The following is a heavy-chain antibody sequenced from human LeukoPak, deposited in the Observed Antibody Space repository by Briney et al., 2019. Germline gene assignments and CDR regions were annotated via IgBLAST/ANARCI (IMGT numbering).Heavy chain of an antibody. CDR1: AFTFSRYW. Sequence: GGSLRLSCAASAFTFSRYWTTWVRQAPGKGLEWVANINEDGSEKYYLDSVRGRFTISRDNAKNSLYLQMDSLRAEDTAVYYCAKDGWELLQHYFDYWGQGTLVTVSS. D-gene: IGHD1-26*01. CDR3: AKDGWELLQHYFDY. J-gene: IGHJ4*02. CDR2: INEDGSEK. V-gene: IGHV3-7*01.